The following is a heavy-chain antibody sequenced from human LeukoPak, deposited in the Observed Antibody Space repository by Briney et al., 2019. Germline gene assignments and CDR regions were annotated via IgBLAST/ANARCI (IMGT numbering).Heavy chain of an antibody. CDR3: ARDPGAYYDSSGYLNWFDP. V-gene: IGHV4-34*01. D-gene: IGHD3-22*01. CDR2: INHSGST. Sequence: SETLSLTCAVYGGSFSGYYWSWIRQPPGKGLEWIGEINHSGSTNHNPSLKSRVTTSVDTSKNQFSLKLSSVTAADTAVYYCARDPGAYYDSSGYLNWFDPWGQGTLVTVSS. J-gene: IGHJ5*02. CDR1: GGSFSGYY.